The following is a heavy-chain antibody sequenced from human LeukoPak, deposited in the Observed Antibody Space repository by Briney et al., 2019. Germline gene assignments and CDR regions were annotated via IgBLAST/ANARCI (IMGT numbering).Heavy chain of an antibody. CDR1: GLIFSDEY. CDR3: AKDPSYHKGDRVRAFDI. Sequence: GGSLRLSCAVSGLIFSDEYMSWIRQPPGKGLEWVSYISNTGDFIAYADSVKGRFTISRDNSKNTLYLQMNSLRAEDTAVYYCAKDPSYHKGDRVRAFDIWGQGTMVTVSS. D-gene: IGHD3-10*01. V-gene: IGHV3-11*04. CDR2: ISNTGDFI. J-gene: IGHJ3*02.